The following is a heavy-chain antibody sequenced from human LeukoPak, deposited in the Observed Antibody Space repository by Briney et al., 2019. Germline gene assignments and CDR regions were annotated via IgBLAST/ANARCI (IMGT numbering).Heavy chain of an antibody. CDR2: IEVGGAIT. CDR1: GFTFSSYA. J-gene: IGHJ3*02. V-gene: IGHV3-23*01. D-gene: IGHD6-19*01. CDR3: AKERGSSGWYSGAFDI. Sequence: GGSLRLSCAASGFTFSSYAMTWVRRAPGKGLEWVSTIEVGGAITHYAASVKGRFTISRDNSKNTLYLQMNSLRAEDTAVYYCAKERGSSGWYSGAFDIWGQGTMVTVSS.